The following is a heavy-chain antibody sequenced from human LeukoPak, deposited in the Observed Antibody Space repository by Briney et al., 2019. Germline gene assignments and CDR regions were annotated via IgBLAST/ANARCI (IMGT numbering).Heavy chain of an antibody. CDR1: GGSISSYY. J-gene: IGHJ4*02. CDR3: ARVRQSGYYVYYFDY. V-gene: IGHV4-59*12. D-gene: IGHD3-3*01. CDR2: ISDIGSI. Sequence: SETLSLTCTVSGGSISSYYWSWIRQPPGKGLEWIAYISDIGSINYNPSLKSRVTISLDTSKNQFSLKLSSVTAADTAVYYCARVRQSGYYVYYFDYWGQGTLVTVSS.